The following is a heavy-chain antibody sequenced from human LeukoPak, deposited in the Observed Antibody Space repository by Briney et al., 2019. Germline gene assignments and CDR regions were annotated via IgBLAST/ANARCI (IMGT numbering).Heavy chain of an antibody. CDR3: ARDGYYDSSGYYEWYYFDY. CDR2: IIPIFGTA. CDR1: GGTFSSYA. D-gene: IGHD3-22*01. J-gene: IGHJ4*02. Sequence: HGASVKVSCKASGGTFSSYAISWVRQAPGQGLEWMGGIIPIFGTANYAQKFQGRVTITADESTSTAYMELSSLRSEDTAVYYCARDGYYDSSGYYEWYYFDYWGQGTLVTVPS. V-gene: IGHV1-69*01.